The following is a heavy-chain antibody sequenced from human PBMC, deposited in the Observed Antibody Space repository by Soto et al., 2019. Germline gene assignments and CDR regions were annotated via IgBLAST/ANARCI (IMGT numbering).Heavy chain of an antibody. J-gene: IGHJ6*02. CDR3: ARDRKYSYDYKYYYYGMDV. CDR1: GASVSSGTYY. Sequence: PSETLSLTCNVSGASVSSGTYYWSWIRQPPGKGLEWLGYILYSGSTNYNPSLKSRVTMSVDTSKNQFSLKLSSVTAADTAVYYCARDRKYSYDYKYYYYGMDVWGQGTTVTVSS. D-gene: IGHD5-18*01. CDR2: ILYSGST. V-gene: IGHV4-61*01.